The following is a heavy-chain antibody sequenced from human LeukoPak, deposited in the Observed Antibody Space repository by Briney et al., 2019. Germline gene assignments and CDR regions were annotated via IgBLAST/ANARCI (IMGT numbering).Heavy chain of an antibody. J-gene: IGHJ4*02. CDR2: ISSSSTI. V-gene: IGHV3-48*01. CDR1: GFTFSTYS. CDR3: ARDSSPDS. Sequence: GGSLRLSCAASGFTFSTYSMNWVRQAPGKGLEWVSYISSSSTIYYADSVKGRFTISRDNAKNPLYLQMNNLRADDTAVYYCARDSSPDSWGQGTLVTVSS. D-gene: IGHD6-13*01.